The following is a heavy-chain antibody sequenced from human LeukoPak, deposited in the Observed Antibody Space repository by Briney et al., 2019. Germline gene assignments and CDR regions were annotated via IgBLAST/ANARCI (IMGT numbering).Heavy chain of an antibody. V-gene: IGHV3-48*01. J-gene: IGHJ6*03. CDR1: GFTFSSYS. Sequence: PGGSLRLSCAASGFTFSSYSMNWVRQAPGEGLEWVSYISSSSSPIYYADSVKGRFTISRDNAKNSLYLQMNSLRAEDTAVYYCARQDDIVVVAYYMDVWGKGTTVTVSS. D-gene: IGHD2-2*01. CDR3: ARQDDIVVVAYYMDV. CDR2: ISSSSSPI.